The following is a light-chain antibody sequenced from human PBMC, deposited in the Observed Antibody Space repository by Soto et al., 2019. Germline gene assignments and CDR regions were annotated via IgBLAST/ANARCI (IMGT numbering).Light chain of an antibody. V-gene: IGKV1-8*01. CDR3: QQYESLPLT. CDR1: QGISSY. CDR2: DAS. Sequence: IRMTRSPSSFSASTGDRVTITCXASQGISSYLAWYQQKPGKAPKLLIYDASDLETGVPSRFSGSGSGTGFTFTISSLQPEDFATYYCQQYESLPLTFGQGTRLEIK. J-gene: IGKJ5*01.